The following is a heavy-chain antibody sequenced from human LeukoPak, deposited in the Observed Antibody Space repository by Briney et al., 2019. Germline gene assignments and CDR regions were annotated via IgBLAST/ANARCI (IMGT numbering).Heavy chain of an antibody. CDR2: INPKNGAT. Sequence: ASVKVSCKPSGYTFTGFYIHWVRQAPGQGLQWMGWINPKNGATKYSQNFRGRVTMTRDTSIDTAYMELSSLTSDDTAIYYCARPTHRLTVTTAIDYWGQGTLVTVYS. CDR3: ARPTHRLTVTTAIDY. J-gene: IGHJ4*02. V-gene: IGHV1-2*02. CDR1: GYTFTGFY. D-gene: IGHD4-17*01.